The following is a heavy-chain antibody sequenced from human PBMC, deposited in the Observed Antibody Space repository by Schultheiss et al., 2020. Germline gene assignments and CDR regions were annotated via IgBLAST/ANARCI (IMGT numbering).Heavy chain of an antibody. J-gene: IGHJ5*02. D-gene: IGHD1-7*01. V-gene: IGHV4-39*07. CDR3: ARGAGTTLCNWFDP. CDR1: GGSISSSSYY. Sequence: SATLSLTCTVSGGSISSSSYYWGWIRQPPGKGLEWIGSIYYSGSTYYNPSLKSRVTISVDTSKNQFSLKLSSVTAADTAVYYCARGAGTTLCNWFDPWGQGTLVTVAS. CDR2: IYYSGST.